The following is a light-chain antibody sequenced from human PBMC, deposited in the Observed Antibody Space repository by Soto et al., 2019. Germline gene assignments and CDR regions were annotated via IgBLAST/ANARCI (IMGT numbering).Light chain of an antibody. CDR2: DAS. CDR3: QQSYSSPPT. V-gene: IGKV1-5*01. J-gene: IGKJ1*01. Sequence: DIQMTQSPSTLSASVGDRVTITCRASQSISSWLAWYQQKPGKAPKLLIYDASSLESGVPSRFSGSGSRTEFTLTISSLQPEDFATYYCQQSYSSPPTFGQGTKVDIK. CDR1: QSISSW.